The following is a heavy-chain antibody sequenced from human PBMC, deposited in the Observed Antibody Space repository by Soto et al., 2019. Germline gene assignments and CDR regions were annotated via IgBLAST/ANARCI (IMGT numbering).Heavy chain of an antibody. V-gene: IGHV1-69*13. CDR1: GGTFSSYA. J-gene: IGHJ4*02. CDR3: ARDPITGTTNDY. CDR2: IIPILGTA. D-gene: IGHD1-7*01. Sequence: SVKVSCKASGGTFSSYAISWVRQAPGQGLEWMGGIIPILGTANYAQKFQGRVTITADESTSTAYMELSSLRSEDTAVYYCARDPITGTTNDYWGQGTLVTVSS.